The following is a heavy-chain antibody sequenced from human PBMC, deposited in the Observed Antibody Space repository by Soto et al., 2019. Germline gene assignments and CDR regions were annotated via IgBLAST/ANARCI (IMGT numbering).Heavy chain of an antibody. J-gene: IGHJ4*02. Sequence: EVQLLESGGGLVQPGGSLRLSCAASGFTFSSYAMSWVRQAPGKGLEWVSVISGSGITTYYADSVKGRFTISRDNSKNTLYRQMNSLRAEDTAVYYCAKDLRGGATSIDYWGQGTLVTVSS. D-gene: IGHD1-26*01. V-gene: IGHV3-23*01. CDR1: GFTFSSYA. CDR3: AKDLRGGATSIDY. CDR2: ISGSGITT.